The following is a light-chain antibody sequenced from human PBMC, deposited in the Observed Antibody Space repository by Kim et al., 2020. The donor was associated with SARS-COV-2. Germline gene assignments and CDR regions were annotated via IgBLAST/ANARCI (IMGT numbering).Light chain of an antibody. V-gene: IGKV1-17*03. Sequence: DIQMTQSPSAMSASVGDRVTITCRASQDISNYLAWFQQKPGKVPKRLIYAATNSQSGVPSRFSGSGSGTEFTLTISSLQPEDFATYYCLQYSSYPLTFGGGTKLEIK. CDR3: LQYSSYPLT. CDR1: QDISNY. CDR2: AAT. J-gene: IGKJ4*01.